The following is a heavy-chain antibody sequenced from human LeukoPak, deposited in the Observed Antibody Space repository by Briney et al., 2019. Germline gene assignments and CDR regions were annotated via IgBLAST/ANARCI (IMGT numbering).Heavy chain of an antibody. CDR1: GFTVSSNY. V-gene: IGHV3-53*01. CDR3: ARGGCSSTSCYDDAFDI. Sequence: GGSLRLSCAASGFTVSSNYMSWVRQAPGKGLEWVSVIYSGGSTYYADSVKGRFTISRDNSKNTLYLQMNSLRAEDTAVYYCARGGCSSTSCYDDAFDIWGQGTMVTVSS. D-gene: IGHD2-2*01. CDR2: IYSGGST. J-gene: IGHJ3*02.